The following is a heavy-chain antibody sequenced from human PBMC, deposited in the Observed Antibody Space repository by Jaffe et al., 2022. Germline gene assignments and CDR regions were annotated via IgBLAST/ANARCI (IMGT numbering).Heavy chain of an antibody. CDR2: ISGSGGST. D-gene: IGHD2-2*01. V-gene: IGHV3-23*01. J-gene: IGHJ3*02. CDR1: GFTFSSYA. Sequence: EVQLLESGGGLVQPGGSLRLSCAASGFTFSSYAMSWVRQAPGKGLEWVSAISGSGGSTYYADSVKGRFTISRDNSKNTLYLQMNSLRAEDTAVYYCAKDEADWVVVPAAMLGAFDIWGQGTMVTVSS. CDR3: AKDEADWVVVPAAMLGAFDI.